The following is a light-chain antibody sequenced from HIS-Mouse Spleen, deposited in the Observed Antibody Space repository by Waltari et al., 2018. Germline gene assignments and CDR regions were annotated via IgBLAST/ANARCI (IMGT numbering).Light chain of an antibody. CDR2: DDS. J-gene: IGLJ1*01. Sequence: SYVLTQPPSVSAAPGQTARITCGGNNIGSKSVHWYQQKPGQAPVLVVYDDSDRPSGVPGRFAGSTSGNTATLTISRVEAGDEADYYCQVWDSSSDHYVFGTGTKVTVL. V-gene: IGLV3-21*02. CDR3: QVWDSSSDHYV. CDR1: NIGSKS.